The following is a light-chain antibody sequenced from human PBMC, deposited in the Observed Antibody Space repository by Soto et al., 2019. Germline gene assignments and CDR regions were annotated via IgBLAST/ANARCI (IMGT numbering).Light chain of an antibody. CDR2: DAS. CDR3: LEYDCAPPIT. V-gene: IGKV3-20*01. Sequence: EIVLTQSPDTLSLSPGERATLSCRASQSVRRERFAWYQQKPGQAPTLVIFDASSRASGIPERFSGSGSGTNFTHTITRLQPEDFAVYYYLEYDCAPPITVGLGTRLEIK. CDR1: QSVRRER. J-gene: IGKJ5*01.